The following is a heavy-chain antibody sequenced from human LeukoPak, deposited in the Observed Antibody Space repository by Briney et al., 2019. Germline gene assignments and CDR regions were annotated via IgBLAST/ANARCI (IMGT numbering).Heavy chain of an antibody. Sequence: SETLSLTCTVSGGSISSYYWSWVRQPPGKGLEWIGYIYYSGSTYYNPSLKSRVTISVDTSKNQFSLKLSSVTAADTAVYYCARKAHDYGGNYGFDYWGQGTLVTVSS. CDR3: ARKAHDYGGNYGFDY. V-gene: IGHV4-59*06. CDR1: GGSISSYY. J-gene: IGHJ4*02. CDR2: IYYSGST. D-gene: IGHD4-23*01.